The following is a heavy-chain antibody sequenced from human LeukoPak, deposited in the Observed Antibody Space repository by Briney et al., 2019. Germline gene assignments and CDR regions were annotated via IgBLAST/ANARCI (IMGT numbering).Heavy chain of an antibody. CDR1: GFTVSSNY. Sequence: GGSLRLSCAASGFTVSSNYMSWVRQAPGKGLEWVSVVYSGGSTYYADSVKGRFTISRDNSKDTLYLQMNSLRAADTAVYYCARDLAFGYWGQGTLVTVSS. V-gene: IGHV3-53*01. CDR2: VYSGGST. D-gene: IGHD3-16*01. J-gene: IGHJ4*02. CDR3: ARDLAFGY.